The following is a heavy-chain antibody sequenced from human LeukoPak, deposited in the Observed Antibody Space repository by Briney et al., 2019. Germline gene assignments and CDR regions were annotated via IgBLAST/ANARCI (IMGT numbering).Heavy chain of an antibody. CDR3: AKDRVRIVVLPAGSFDY. D-gene: IGHD2-2*01. J-gene: IGHJ4*02. CDR1: GFTFRSYG. Sequence: GGSLRLSCAASGFTFRSYGMHWVRQAPGKGLEWVAFIQYDGSNKYYADSVMGRFTISRDNSKNTLYLQMNRLRAEDTAVYYCAKDRVRIVVLPAGSFDYWGQGTLVTVSS. CDR2: IQYDGSNK. V-gene: IGHV3-30*02.